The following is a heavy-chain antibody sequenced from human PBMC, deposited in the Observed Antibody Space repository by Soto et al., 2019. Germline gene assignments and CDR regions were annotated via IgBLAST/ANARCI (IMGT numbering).Heavy chain of an antibody. CDR1: GFSFSTGAVG. CDR2: IYWDDDK. V-gene: IGHV2-5*02. D-gene: IGHD2-8*02. J-gene: IGHJ4*02. CDR3: THVYCAASGTRYYFDH. Sequence: QITLTESGPTLVKPTQTLTLTCTFSGFSFSTGAVGVGWIRQPPGKALEFLALIYWDDDKRYRPYLKNKITITKDISRNQVVLTMTNLDPEEIAKYYCTHVYCAASGTRYYFDHWGQGTLVTVSS.